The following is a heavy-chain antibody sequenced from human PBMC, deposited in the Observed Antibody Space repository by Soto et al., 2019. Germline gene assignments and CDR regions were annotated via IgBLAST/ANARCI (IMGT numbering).Heavy chain of an antibody. V-gene: IGHV1-18*01. Sequence: ASVKVSCKASGYTFTSYGISWVRQAPGQGLEWMGWISAYNGNTNYAQKLQGRVTMTTDTSTSTAYMELRSLRSDDTAVYYCARDEYSKTTVTILGGPFYYYYGMDVWGQGTTVTVSS. CDR3: ARDEYSKTTVTILGGPFYYYYGMDV. CDR2: ISAYNGNT. CDR1: GYTFTSYG. J-gene: IGHJ6*02. D-gene: IGHD4-17*01.